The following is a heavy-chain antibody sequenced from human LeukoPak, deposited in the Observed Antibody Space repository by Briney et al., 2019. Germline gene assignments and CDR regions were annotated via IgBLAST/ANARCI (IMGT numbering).Heavy chain of an antibody. CDR1: GGTFSNYA. CDR2: IIPIFGTT. Sequence: SVKVSCKASGGTFSNYAISWVRQAPGQGLEWMGRIIPIFGTTNYAQKFQGRVTITTDESTSTAYMELSSLRSEDTAVYYCARGGEANYYDTSGYYLYYYWGREPWSPSPQ. J-gene: IGHJ4*02. D-gene: IGHD3-22*01. V-gene: IGHV1-69*05. CDR3: ARGGEANYYDTSGYYLYYY.